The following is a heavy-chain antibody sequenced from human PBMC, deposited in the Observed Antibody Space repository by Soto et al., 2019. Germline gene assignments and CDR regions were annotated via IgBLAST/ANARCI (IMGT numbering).Heavy chain of an antibody. CDR1: GGTFSSYA. D-gene: IGHD3-22*01. J-gene: IGHJ4*02. CDR3: ARAGSSGYYPEHYFDY. V-gene: IGHV1-69*13. Sequence: SVKVSCKASGGTFSSYAISWVRQAPGQGLEWMGGIIPIFGTANYAQKFQGRVTITADESTSTAYMELSSLRSEDTAVYYCARAGSSGYYPEHYFDYWGQGTLVTVSS. CDR2: IIPIFGTA.